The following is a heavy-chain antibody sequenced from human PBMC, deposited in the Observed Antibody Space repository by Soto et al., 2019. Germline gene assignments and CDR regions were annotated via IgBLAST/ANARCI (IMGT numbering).Heavy chain of an antibody. CDR2: ISAYNGNT. Sequence: ASVKVSCKASGYTFTSYGISWVRQAPGQGLEWMGWISAYNGNTNYAQKLQGRVTMTTDTSTSTAYMELRSLRSDDTAVYYCARALGITGTPFYYYYYYMDVWGKGTTVTVSS. CDR3: ARALGITGTPFYYYYYYMDV. CDR1: GYTFTSYG. D-gene: IGHD1-20*01. J-gene: IGHJ6*03. V-gene: IGHV1-18*01.